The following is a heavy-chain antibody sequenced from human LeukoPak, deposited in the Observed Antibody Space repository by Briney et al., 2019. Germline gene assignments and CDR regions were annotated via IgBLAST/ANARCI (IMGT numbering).Heavy chain of an antibody. V-gene: IGHV3-23*01. CDR2: ISGSGDTT. CDR1: GFTFSSYA. CDR3: AKDQLGIPYTSSSFFDY. J-gene: IGHJ4*02. D-gene: IGHD6-6*01. Sequence: GGSLRLSYAASGFTFSSYAMNWVRQAPGKGLEWVSAISGSGDTTYYADSVRGRFTISRDNSKNTLYLQMSSLRAEDTAVYYCAKDQLGIPYTSSSFFDYWGQGTLVTVSS.